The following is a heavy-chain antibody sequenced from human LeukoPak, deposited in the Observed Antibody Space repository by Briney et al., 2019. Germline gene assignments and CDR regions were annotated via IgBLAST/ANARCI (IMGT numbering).Heavy chain of an antibody. CDR2: IKQDGSEK. CDR3: ATRTSSYGSGSYYLWYYFDY. D-gene: IGHD3-10*01. CDR1: GFTFSSYW. J-gene: IGHJ4*02. V-gene: IGHV3-7*01. Sequence: GGSLRLSCAASGFTFSSYWMSWVRQAPGQGLEWVANIKQDGSEKYYVDSVKGRFTISRDNAKNSLCLQMNSLRAEDTAVYYCATRTSSYGSGSYYLWYYFDYWGQGTLVTVSS.